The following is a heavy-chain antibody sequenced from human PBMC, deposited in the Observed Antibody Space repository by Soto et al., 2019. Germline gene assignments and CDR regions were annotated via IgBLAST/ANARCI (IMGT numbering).Heavy chain of an antibody. CDR3: TSDVGHMSLPLFSS. V-gene: IGHV3-15*05. CDR2: IKSRTHGGTA. D-gene: IGHD1-26*01. J-gene: IGHJ5*02. Sequence: GGSLRLSCAASGFSFTDAWMGWVRQAPGRGLEWVGRIKSRTHGGTADFPAPVKGRFSIPRDDSKSTLYLQMTSLQTEDTAVYHCTSDVGHMSLPLFSSWGQGTLVTVSS. CDR1: GFSFTDAW.